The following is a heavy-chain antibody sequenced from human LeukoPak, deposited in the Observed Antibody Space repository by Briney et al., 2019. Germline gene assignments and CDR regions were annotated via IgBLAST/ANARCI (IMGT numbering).Heavy chain of an antibody. D-gene: IGHD5-12*01. CDR1: GYTFTSYD. CDR2: MNPNSGNT. J-gene: IGHJ6*02. V-gene: IGHV1-8*01. Sequence: ASVKVSCKASGYTFTSYDINWVRQATGQGLEWMGWMNPNSGNTGYAQKFQGRVTMTRNTSISTACMELSSLRSEDTAVYYCARGPGGYDYYYYYGMDVWGQGTTVTVSS. CDR3: ARGPGGYDYYYYYGMDV.